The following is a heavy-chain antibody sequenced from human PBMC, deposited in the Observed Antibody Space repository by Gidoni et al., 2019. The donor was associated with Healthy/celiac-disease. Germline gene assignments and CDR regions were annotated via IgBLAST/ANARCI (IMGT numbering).Heavy chain of an antibody. CDR3: ARGGLGYCSGGSCYSAFDI. J-gene: IGHJ3*02. Sequence: EVQLVESGGGLVQPGGSLRLSCAASGFTFSRYDMHWVRQATGKGLEWVSAIGTAGDTYYPGSVKGRFTISRENAKNSLYLQMNSLRAGDTAVYYCARGGLGYCSGGSCYSAFDIWGQGTMVTVSS. D-gene: IGHD2-15*01. CDR2: IGTAGDT. CDR1: GFTFSRYD. V-gene: IGHV3-13*01.